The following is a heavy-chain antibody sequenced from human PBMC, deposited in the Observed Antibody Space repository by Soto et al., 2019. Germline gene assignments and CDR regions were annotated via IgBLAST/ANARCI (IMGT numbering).Heavy chain of an antibody. CDR2: IYHSGST. CDR1: GGSISSGGYS. Sequence: SETLSLTCAVSGGSISSGGYSLSWIRQPPGKGLEWIGYIYHSGSTYYNPSLKSRVTISVDRSKNQISLKLSSVTAADTAVYYCARGMTTVTTFDYWGQGTLVTVSS. D-gene: IGHD4-17*01. CDR3: ARGMTTVTTFDY. J-gene: IGHJ4*02. V-gene: IGHV4-30-2*01.